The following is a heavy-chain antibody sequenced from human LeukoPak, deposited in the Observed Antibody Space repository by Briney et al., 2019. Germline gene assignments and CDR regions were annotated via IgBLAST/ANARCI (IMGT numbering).Heavy chain of an antibody. V-gene: IGHV4-34*01. J-gene: IGHJ4*02. D-gene: IGHD3-10*01. CDR1: GGSFSGYY. Sequence: PSETLSLTCAVYGGSFSGYYWRWLRQPPGKGLEGIGEINHSGSTNYNPSLERRVTISVDTSKTQSSLKLTSVTTADTAVYYCSRGGRVGVGYYGSGNYYYNYWGQGTLVTVSS. CDR2: INHSGST. CDR3: SRGGRVGVGYYGSGNYYYNY.